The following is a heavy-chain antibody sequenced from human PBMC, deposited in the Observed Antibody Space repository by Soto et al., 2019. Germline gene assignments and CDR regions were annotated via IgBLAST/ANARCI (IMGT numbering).Heavy chain of an antibody. J-gene: IGHJ4*02. CDR3: VKTTTLDDYTTPLFDY. D-gene: IGHD4-4*01. Sequence: LLLSCTSSVFTLHDYAMPSLRQAPGRGLEWVSGITWNTYDIGYGDSVKGRFTISRDNARNSLYLQMSSLRAEDTALYYCVKTTTLDDYTTPLFDYWGQGTMFTVSS. CDR2: ITWNTYDI. V-gene: IGHV3-9*01. CDR1: VFTLHDYA.